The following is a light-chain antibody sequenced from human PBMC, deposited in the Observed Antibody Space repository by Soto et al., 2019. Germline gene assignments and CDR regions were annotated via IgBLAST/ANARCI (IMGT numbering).Light chain of an antibody. CDR3: AAWDASLGGFYV. J-gene: IGLJ1*01. CDR1: MSSIGSNT. Sequence: QSVLTQPPSSSGTPGQRVTISCSGSMSSIGSNTVNWYQHLPGSAPKLLIYSNNHRPSGVPDRFSASKAGASASLAISGLQSEDEGDYYCAAWDASLGGFYVFGSGTKVTVL. V-gene: IGLV1-44*01. CDR2: SNN.